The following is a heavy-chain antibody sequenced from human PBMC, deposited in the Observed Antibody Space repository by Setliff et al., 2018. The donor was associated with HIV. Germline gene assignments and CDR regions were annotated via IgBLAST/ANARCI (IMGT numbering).Heavy chain of an antibody. V-gene: IGHV4-4*08. Sequence: PSETLSLTCTVSGGSISSYYWSWIRQPPGKGLEWIGSIYTSGSTNYNPSLKSRLTISLDTKNQFSLKLSSVTAADTALYYCASLFHDTSAPWLYYFDYWGQGTLVTVSS. J-gene: IGHJ4*02. D-gene: IGHD3-22*01. CDR2: IYTSGST. CDR1: GGSISSYY. CDR3: ASLFHDTSAPWLYYFDY.